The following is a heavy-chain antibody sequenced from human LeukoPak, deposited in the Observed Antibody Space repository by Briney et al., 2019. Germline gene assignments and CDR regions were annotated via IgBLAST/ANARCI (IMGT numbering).Heavy chain of an antibody. CDR2: ISGSGGST. J-gene: IGHJ3*02. Sequence: GGSLRLSCAASGFTFSSYAMSWVRQTPGKGLEWVSTISGSGGSTYYADSVKGRFTISRDNSKNTLFLQMNSLRAEDTAVYYCARGGRDAFDIWGQGTMVTVSS. CDR3: ARGGRDAFDI. CDR1: GFTFSSYA. V-gene: IGHV3-23*01.